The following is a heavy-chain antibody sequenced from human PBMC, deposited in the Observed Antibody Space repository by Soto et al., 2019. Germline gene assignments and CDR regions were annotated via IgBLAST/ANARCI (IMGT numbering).Heavy chain of an antibody. D-gene: IGHD1-26*01. Sequence: QVQLVASGGGVVQPGRSLRLSCAASGFTFSSYGMHWVRQAPGKGLEWVAVISYDGSNKYYADSVKGRFTISRDNSKNTLYLQMNSLRAEDTAVYYCAKDNPSFYRYCELWGRGTLVTVSS. J-gene: IGHJ2*01. V-gene: IGHV3-30*18. CDR3: AKDNPSFYRYCEL. CDR2: ISYDGSNK. CDR1: GFTFSSYG.